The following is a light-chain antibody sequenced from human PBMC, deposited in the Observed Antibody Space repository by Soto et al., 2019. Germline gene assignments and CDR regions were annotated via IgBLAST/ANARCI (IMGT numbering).Light chain of an antibody. Sequence: ERVMTQSPATLSLSPGERATLSCRASQSVSTKLAWYQQKPGQAPRLLIYDASSRATGIPTRFSGSGSGTEFTLTISRLEPEDFAVYYCQQYGSSPRTFGQGTKVDIK. CDR3: QQYGSSPRT. CDR1: QSVSTK. J-gene: IGKJ1*01. V-gene: IGKV3D-15*01. CDR2: DAS.